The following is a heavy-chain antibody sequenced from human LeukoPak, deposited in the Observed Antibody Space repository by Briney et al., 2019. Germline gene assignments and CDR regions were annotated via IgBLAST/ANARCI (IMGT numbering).Heavy chain of an antibody. D-gene: IGHD4-23*01. CDR1: GGTFSSYA. CDR3: ARDDDYGGTNWFDP. Sequence: ASVKASCKASGGTFSSYAISWVRQAPGQGLEWMGRIIPILGIANYAQKFQGRVTITADKSTSTAYMELSSLRSEDTAVYYCARDDDYGGTNWFDPWGQGTLVTVSS. J-gene: IGHJ5*02. CDR2: IIPILGIA. V-gene: IGHV1-69*04.